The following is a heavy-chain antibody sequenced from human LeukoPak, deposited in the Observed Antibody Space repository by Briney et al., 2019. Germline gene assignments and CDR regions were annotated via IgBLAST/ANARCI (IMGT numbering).Heavy chain of an antibody. J-gene: IGHJ4*02. V-gene: IGHV3-7*01. D-gene: IGHD3-16*01. CDR1: GFTFSSYW. CDR2: IKQDGSEK. Sequence: PGGSLRLSCAASGFTFSSYWMSWVRQAPGKGLEWVANIKQDGSEKYYVDSVKGRFTISRDNAKNSLYLQMNSLRAEDTAVYYCASSLGLYVWGSYEGVNYWGQGTLVTVSS. CDR3: ASSLGLYVWGSYEGVNY.